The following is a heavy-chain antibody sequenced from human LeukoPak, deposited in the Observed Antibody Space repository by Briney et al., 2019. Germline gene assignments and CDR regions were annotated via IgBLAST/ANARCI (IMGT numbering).Heavy chain of an antibody. D-gene: IGHD3-22*01. Sequence: SVKVSCKASGGTSNSHAISWVRQAPGQGLEWMGRIIPNLGTTNRAQNFQDRVTLTADKSTNTAYMELTSLTSDDTAVYYCATTNDGGGYQWGDYFDFWGQGTLVTVSS. CDR2: IIPNLGTT. CDR1: GGTSNSHA. V-gene: IGHV1-69*04. CDR3: ATTNDGGGYQWGDYFDF. J-gene: IGHJ4*02.